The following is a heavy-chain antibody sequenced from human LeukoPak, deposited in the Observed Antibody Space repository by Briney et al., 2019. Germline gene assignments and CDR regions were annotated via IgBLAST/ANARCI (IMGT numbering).Heavy chain of an antibody. CDR2: ISSSGGNT. CDR1: GFTFSTYA. Sequence: GGSLRLSCAASGFTFSTYAMTWVRQPPGKGLEGVSSISSSGGNTYYADSMKGRFTISRDNSKNRLYLQLNSLRVEDTAVYYCAKTYYYDSSGYYSFPYWGQGTLVTVSS. D-gene: IGHD3-22*01. J-gene: IGHJ4*02. V-gene: IGHV3-23*01. CDR3: AKTYYYDSSGYYSFPY.